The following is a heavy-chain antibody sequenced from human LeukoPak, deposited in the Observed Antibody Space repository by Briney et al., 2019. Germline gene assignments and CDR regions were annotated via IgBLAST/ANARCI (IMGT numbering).Heavy chain of an antibody. J-gene: IGHJ6*03. CDR1: GFTFSSYS. Sequence: GGSLRLSCAASGFTFSSYSMNWVRQAPGKGLEWVSYISSSSSTIYYADSVKGRFTISRDNAKNTLYLQMNSLRAEDTAVYYCAKNYGPNYYYYYMDVWGKGTTVTVSS. CDR2: ISSSSSTI. CDR3: AKNYGPNYYYYYMDV. D-gene: IGHD3-10*01. V-gene: IGHV3-48*01.